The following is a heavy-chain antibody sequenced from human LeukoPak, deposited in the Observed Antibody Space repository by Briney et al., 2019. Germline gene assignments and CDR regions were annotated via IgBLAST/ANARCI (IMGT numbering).Heavy chain of an antibody. CDR2: IYYSGST. V-gene: IGHV4-31*03. CDR3: ARDGLTFGGVIASP. J-gene: IGHJ5*02. CDR1: GGSISSGGYY. D-gene: IGHD3-16*02. Sequence: PSETLSLTCTVSGGSISSGGYYWSWIRQHPGKGLEWIGYIYYSGSTYYNPSLKSRVTISVDTSKNQFSLKLSSVTAADTAVYYCARDGLTFGGVIASPWGQGTLVTVSS.